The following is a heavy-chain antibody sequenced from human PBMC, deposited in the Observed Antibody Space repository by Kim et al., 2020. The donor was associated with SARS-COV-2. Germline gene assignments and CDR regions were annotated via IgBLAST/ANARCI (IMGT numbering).Heavy chain of an antibody. J-gene: IGHJ3*02. D-gene: IGHD3-3*01. CDR3: AREGLRFLEWLDAFDI. CDR1: GGSVSSGSYY. V-gene: IGHV4-61*01. Sequence: SETLSLTCTVSGGSVSSGSYYWSWIRQPPGKGLEWIGYIYYSGSTNYNPFLKSRVTISVDTSKNQFSLKLSCVTAADTAVYYCAREGLRFLEWLDAFDIWGQGTMVTVSS. CDR2: IYYSGST.